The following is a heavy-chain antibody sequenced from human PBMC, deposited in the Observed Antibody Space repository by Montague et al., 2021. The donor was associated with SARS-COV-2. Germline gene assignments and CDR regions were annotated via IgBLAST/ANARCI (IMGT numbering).Heavy chain of an antibody. Sequence: SLRLSCAASGFTFSSYSMNWVRQAPGKGLGWVSSISSSSSYIYYADSVKGRFTISRDNAKNSLYLQMSSLRAEDTAVYYCARSHELWFGENPQGPGAFDIWGQGTMVTVSS. V-gene: IGHV3-21*01. CDR1: GFTFSSYS. D-gene: IGHD3-10*01. CDR2: ISSSSSYI. J-gene: IGHJ3*02. CDR3: ARSHELWFGENPQGPGAFDI.